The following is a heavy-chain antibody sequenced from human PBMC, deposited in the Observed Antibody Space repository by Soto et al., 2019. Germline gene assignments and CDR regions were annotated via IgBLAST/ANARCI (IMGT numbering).Heavy chain of an antibody. J-gene: IGHJ6*02. CDR1: GGTFSSYA. CDR2: IIPILRTA. CDR3: AREILYSSSPPYYGMDV. D-gene: IGHD6-13*01. V-gene: IGHV1-69*13. Sequence: GASVKVSCKASGGTFSSYAISWLRQAPGQGLEWMGGIIPILRTANYAQKFQGRVTITADESTNTAYMELSSLRSEDTAVYYCAREILYSSSPPYYGMDVWGQGTTVTVSS.